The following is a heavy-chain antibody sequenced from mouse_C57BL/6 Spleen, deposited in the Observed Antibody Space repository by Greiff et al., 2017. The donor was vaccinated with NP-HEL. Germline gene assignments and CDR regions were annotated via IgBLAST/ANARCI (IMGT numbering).Heavy chain of an antibody. Sequence: VQLQQSGAELVKPGASVKLSCTASGFNIKDYYMHWVKQRTEQGLEWIGRIDPEDGENKYAPKFQGKATITADTSSNPAYLQRSSLTSEDTAVYYCARDGSSYGYFDYWGQGTTLTVSS. CDR1: GFNIKDYY. J-gene: IGHJ2*01. D-gene: IGHD1-1*01. V-gene: IGHV14-2*01. CDR2: IDPEDGEN. CDR3: ARDGSSYGYFDY.